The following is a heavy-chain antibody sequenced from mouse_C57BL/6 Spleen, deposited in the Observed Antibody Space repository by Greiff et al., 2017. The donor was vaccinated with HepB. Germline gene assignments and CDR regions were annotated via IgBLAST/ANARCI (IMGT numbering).Heavy chain of an antibody. Sequence: QVQLKESGPELVKPGASVKLSCKASGYTFTSYDINWVKQRPGQGLEWIGWIYPRDGSTKYNEKFKGKATLTVDTSSSTAYMELHSLTSEDSAVYFCARSPNWGYFDYWGQGTTLTVSS. J-gene: IGHJ2*01. CDR3: ARSPNWGYFDY. D-gene: IGHD4-1*01. CDR1: GYTFTSYD. CDR2: IYPRDGST. V-gene: IGHV1-85*01.